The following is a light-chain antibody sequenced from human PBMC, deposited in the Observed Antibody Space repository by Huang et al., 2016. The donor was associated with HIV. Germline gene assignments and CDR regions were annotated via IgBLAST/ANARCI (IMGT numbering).Light chain of an antibody. CDR3: QQYNNWPRT. CDR1: QSVSSN. CDR2: GAS. V-gene: IGKV3-15*01. J-gene: IGKJ1*01. Sequence: EIVMTQSPATLSVSPGERATLSCRASQSVSSNLAWYQQKPGQAPSLLIFGASPGATGIPARFSVSVSGTEFPLTISSLQSEDFAVYYCQQYNNWPRTFGQGTKVEIK.